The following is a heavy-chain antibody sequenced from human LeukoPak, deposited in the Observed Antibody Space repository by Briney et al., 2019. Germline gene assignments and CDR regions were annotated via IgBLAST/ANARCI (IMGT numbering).Heavy chain of an antibody. CDR3: ARYYYDSSGYYYFDY. Sequence: SQTLSLTCTVSGGSISSGGYYWSWIRQHPGKGLKWIGYIYYSGSTYYNPSLKSRVTLSVDTSKNQFSLKLSSVTAADTAVYYCARYYYDSSGYYYFDYWGQGTLVTVSS. D-gene: IGHD3-22*01. CDR2: IYYSGST. V-gene: IGHV4-31*03. CDR1: GGSISSGGYY. J-gene: IGHJ4*02.